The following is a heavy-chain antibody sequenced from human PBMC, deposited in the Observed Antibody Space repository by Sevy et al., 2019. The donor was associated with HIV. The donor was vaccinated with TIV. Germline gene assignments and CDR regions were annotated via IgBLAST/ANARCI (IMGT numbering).Heavy chain of an antibody. V-gene: IGHV3-30*18. CDR2: ISYDGSDK. D-gene: IGHD3-22*01. J-gene: IGHJ4*02. CDR3: AKDRSYFSDYYDSGGLDY. CDR1: GFTFSSYG. Sequence: GGSLRLSCAASGFTFSSYGMHWVRQAPGKGLEWVAVISYDGSDKYYEDPVKGRFTISRDTSKNTLYLQMNSLTAEDTAVYYCAKDRSYFSDYYDSGGLDYWGQGTLVTVSS.